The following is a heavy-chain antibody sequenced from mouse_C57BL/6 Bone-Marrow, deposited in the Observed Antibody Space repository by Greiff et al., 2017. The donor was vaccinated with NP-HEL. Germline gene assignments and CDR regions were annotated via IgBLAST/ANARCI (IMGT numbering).Heavy chain of an antibody. D-gene: IGHD1-1*01. CDR3: TTRTYYSSSLWYGDV. V-gene: IGHV14-1*01. CDR1: GFNIKDYY. Sequence: VQLQQSGAELVRPGASVKLSCTASGFNIKDYYMHWVKQRPEQGLEWIGRIDPEDGDTEYDPKFQGKATMTADTSSNTAYLQLSSLTSEDTAVYYCTTRTYYSSSLWYGDVWGTGTTVTVSS. J-gene: IGHJ1*03. CDR2: IDPEDGDT.